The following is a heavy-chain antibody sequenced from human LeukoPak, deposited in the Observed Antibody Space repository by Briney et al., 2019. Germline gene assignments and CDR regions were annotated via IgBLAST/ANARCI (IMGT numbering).Heavy chain of an antibody. CDR3: ARARYYYDSSGYYGT. CDR1: GGSFSGYY. J-gene: IGHJ5*02. CDR2: INHSGST. D-gene: IGHD3-22*01. V-gene: IGHV4-34*01. Sequence: PSETLSLTCAVYGGSFSGYYWSWIRQPPGKGLEWIGEINHSGSTNYNPSLKSRVTISVDTSKNHFSLKLSSVTAADTAVYYCARARYYYDSSGYYGTWGQGTLVTVSS.